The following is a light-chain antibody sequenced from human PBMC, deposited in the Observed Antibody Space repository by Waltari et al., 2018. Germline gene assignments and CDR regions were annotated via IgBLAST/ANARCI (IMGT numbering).Light chain of an antibody. Sequence: SYVLTQAPSVSVAPGPAARITCEGDDIGRKSVPWYQQKPGHAPLLVVYDNRVRPSGIPDRFSGSNSGNTATLTISGVEAGDEADYYCQVRDSSSDYRVFGGGTKLTVL. CDR2: DNR. CDR1: DIGRKS. J-gene: IGLJ3*02. V-gene: IGLV3-21*02. CDR3: QVRDSSSDYRV.